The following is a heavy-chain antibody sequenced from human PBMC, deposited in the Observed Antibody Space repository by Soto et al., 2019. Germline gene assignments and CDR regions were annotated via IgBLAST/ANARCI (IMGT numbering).Heavy chain of an antibody. CDR2: LWSDGIKT. J-gene: IGHJ4*02. CDR3: AKDQPDYGEPGDGLDT. CDR1: GFSLSRFG. Sequence: PVGSLRLSCTASGFSLSRFGLHWVRQAPGKGLEWVAGLWSDGIKTSYTDSVKGRFTISRDTSKNMLYLQMNSLRAEDTAVYYCAKDQPDYGEPGDGLDTWGKGTLVNASS. V-gene: IGHV3-33*06. D-gene: IGHD4-17*01.